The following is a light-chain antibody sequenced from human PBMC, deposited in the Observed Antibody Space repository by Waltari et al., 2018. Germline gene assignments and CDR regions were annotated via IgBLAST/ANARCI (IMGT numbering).Light chain of an antibody. CDR2: SDK. J-gene: IGLJ1*01. V-gene: IGLV1-44*01. CDR1: SSNIETNT. Sequence: QSVLTQPPSASGTPGQRVAISCSGSSSNIETNTVNWYQQLPGTAPKLLIYSDKQRPAGVPDRFSGSKSGTSASLAISGLQSEDEADYYCGAWDDSLNGYVFGTGTKVTVL. CDR3: GAWDDSLNGYV.